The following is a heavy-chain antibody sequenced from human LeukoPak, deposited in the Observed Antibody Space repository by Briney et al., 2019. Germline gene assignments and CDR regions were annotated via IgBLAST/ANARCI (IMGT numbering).Heavy chain of an antibody. Sequence: SETLSLTCAVYGGSFSGYYWSWIRQPPGKGLEWIGEIKHSGSTNYNPSLKSRVTISVDTSKNQFSLKLSSVTAAGTAVYYCARGSSWDGLGYWGQGTLVTVSS. V-gene: IGHV4-34*01. CDR3: ARGSSWDGLGY. CDR1: GGSFSGYY. CDR2: IKHSGST. J-gene: IGHJ4*02. D-gene: IGHD6-13*01.